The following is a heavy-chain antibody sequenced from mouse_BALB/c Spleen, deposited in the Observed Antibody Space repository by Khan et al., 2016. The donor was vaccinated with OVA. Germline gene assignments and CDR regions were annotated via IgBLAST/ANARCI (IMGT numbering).Heavy chain of an antibody. CDR3: AKGVWAHYYTVDE. J-gene: IGHJ4*01. CDR1: GFSLSDYG. CDR2: IWGGGST. Sequence: QVQLKESGPGLVAPSQNLSITCTVSGFSLSDYGVSWIRQTPGKGLEWLGVIWGGGSTYYNSALRSRLSISKDNSKSQVFLKMTSLQSDDSAMFYCAKGVWAHYYTVDEWGQGTSVTVSS. V-gene: IGHV2-6-5*01.